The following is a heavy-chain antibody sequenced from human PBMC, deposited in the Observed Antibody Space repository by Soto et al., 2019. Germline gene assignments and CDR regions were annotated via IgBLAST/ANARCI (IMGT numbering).Heavy chain of an antibody. D-gene: IGHD1-26*01. CDR2: IYSSGST. Sequence: SETLSLTCTVSGGSISSYYWSWIRQPAGKGLEWIGRIYSSGSTNYNPSLKSRVTMSVDTSKNQFSLKLTSVTAADTAVYYCAHRPIVGAAIWGQGTLVTVSS. CDR1: GGSISSYY. CDR3: AHRPIVGAAI. J-gene: IGHJ4*02. V-gene: IGHV4-4*07.